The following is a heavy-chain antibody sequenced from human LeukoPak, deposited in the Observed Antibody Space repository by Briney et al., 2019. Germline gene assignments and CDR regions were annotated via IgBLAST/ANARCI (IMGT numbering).Heavy chain of an antibody. V-gene: IGHV4-34*01. CDR2: INHSGST. Sequence: SETLSLTCAVYGGSFSGYYWSWIRQPPGKGLEWIGEINHSGSTNYNPSLKSRVTISVDTSKNQFSLKLSSVTAADTAVYYCARYNWPYYYHMDVWGKGTTVTVSS. CDR1: GGSFSGYY. J-gene: IGHJ6*03. CDR3: ARYNWPYYYHMDV. D-gene: IGHD1-20*01.